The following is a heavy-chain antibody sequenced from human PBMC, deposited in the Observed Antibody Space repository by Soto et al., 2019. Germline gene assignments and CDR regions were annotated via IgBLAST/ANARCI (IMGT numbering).Heavy chain of an antibody. CDR2: ISGSGDSI. CDR1: GFTFSDHY. V-gene: IGHV3-11*01. J-gene: IGHJ3*02. Sequence: PGGSLRLSCAASGFTFSDHYMSWIRQAPGGGLEWISYISGSGDSIYYADSVKGRFSISRDNAKNSLYLQMNSLRAEDTAVYYCSRYGAFDIWGQGPMVTV. CDR3: SRYGAFDI. D-gene: IGHD3-10*01.